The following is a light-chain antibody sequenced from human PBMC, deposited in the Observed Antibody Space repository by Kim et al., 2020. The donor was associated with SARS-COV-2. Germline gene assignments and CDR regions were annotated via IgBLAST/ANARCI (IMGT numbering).Light chain of an antibody. CDR2: KDS. CDR3: YSAADNNWV. Sequence: SVAPRQPARITCSGDVLEKKYARWFQQKPGQAPVLVIYKDSERPPGIPERFSGSSSGTTVTLTISGAQVEDEADYYCYSAADNNWVFGGGTQLTVL. CDR1: VLEKKY. J-gene: IGLJ3*02. V-gene: IGLV3-27*01.